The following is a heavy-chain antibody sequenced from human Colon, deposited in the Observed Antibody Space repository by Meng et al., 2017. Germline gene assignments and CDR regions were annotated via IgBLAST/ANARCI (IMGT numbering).Heavy chain of an antibody. V-gene: IGHV4-39*07. CDR1: GGSITRGSYY. J-gene: IGHJ4*02. Sequence: QAHARGCGPGLVKPSEPMSPPCAVSGGSITRGSYYWSWIRQPPGKGLEWIGSLYYSGRTYYNPSLKSRVTISVDTSKSQFSLKLTSVTAADTAVYYCARGLSHDSYGDSYKPLDYWGQGTLVTVSS. CDR2: LYYSGRT. CDR3: ARGLSHDSYGDSYKPLDY. D-gene: IGHD3-22*01.